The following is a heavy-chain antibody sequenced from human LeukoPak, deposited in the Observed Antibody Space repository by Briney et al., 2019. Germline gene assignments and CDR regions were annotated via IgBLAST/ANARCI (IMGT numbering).Heavy chain of an antibody. J-gene: IGHJ3*02. V-gene: IGHV4-59*11. CDR3: ARDYYDSRGEAFDI. CDR2: IFYVGST. CDR1: GDSIGSPY. D-gene: IGHD3-22*01. Sequence: SETLSLTCTVSGDSIGSPYWSWIRQPPGKGLEWIGYIFYVGSTNYNPSLKSRVTISVDTPKNQLSLKLNSVTAADTAVYYCARDYYDSRGEAFDIWGQGTMVTVSS.